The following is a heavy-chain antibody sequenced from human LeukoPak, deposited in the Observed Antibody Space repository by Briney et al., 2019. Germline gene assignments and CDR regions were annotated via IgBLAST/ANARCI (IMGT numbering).Heavy chain of an antibody. V-gene: IGHV3-30*04. CDR1: GFTFSHYA. CDR2: ISYDGGEE. Sequence: GLVQPGRSLRLSCAASGFTFSHYAMHWVRQAPGKGLEWVATISYDGGEEYYADSVKGRLTISRDNSKNTLYLQMTSLRVDDTAIYYCARAMLVHTTPFDSWGQGTLVTVSS. CDR3: ARAMLVHTTPFDS. J-gene: IGHJ4*02. D-gene: IGHD1-1*01.